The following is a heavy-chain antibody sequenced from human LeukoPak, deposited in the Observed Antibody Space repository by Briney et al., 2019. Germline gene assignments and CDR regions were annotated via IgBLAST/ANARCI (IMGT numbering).Heavy chain of an antibody. CDR3: ARCIVVAGIVSDYYYYGMDV. D-gene: IGHD6-19*01. Sequence: SETLSLTCTVPGGSISSYYWSWIRPPPGKGLERIGYIYYSGSLNDNLSLKSRVTISVHASKKQFSLKLSSVTAADTAVYYCARCIVVAGIVSDYYYYGMDVWGQGTTVTVSS. V-gene: IGHV4-59*08. CDR2: IYYSGSL. CDR1: GGSISSYY. J-gene: IGHJ6*02.